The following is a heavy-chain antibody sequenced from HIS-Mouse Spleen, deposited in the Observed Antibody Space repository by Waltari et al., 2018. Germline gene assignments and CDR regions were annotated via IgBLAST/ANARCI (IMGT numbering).Heavy chain of an antibody. V-gene: IGHV4-39*07. CDR2: CYYSGST. J-gene: IGHJ2*01. D-gene: IGHD6-13*01. Sequence: QLQLQESGPGLVKPSETLSLTCTVSGGSISSSSYYWGWLRQPRGKGLGWIGSCYYSGSTYYDHSLKRRVTISVDPSKNQFSLKLRSVTAADTAVYYCAREIPYSSSWYDWYFDLWVRGTLVTVSS. CDR1: GGSISSSSYY. CDR3: AREIPYSSSWYDWYFDL.